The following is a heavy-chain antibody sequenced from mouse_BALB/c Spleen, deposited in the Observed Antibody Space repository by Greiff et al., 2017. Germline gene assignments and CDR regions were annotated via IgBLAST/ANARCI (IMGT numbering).Heavy chain of an antibody. V-gene: IGHV3-2*02. D-gene: IGHD1-1*01. Sequence: EVHLVEPGPGLVKPSQSLSLTCTVTGYSITSDYAWNWIRQFPGNKLEWMGYISYSGSTSYNPSLKSRISITRDTSKNQFFLQLNSVTTEDTATYYCARGVYYSSSFPYYFDYWGQGTTLTVSS. CDR1: GYSITSDYA. CDR3: ARGVYYSSSFPYYFDY. J-gene: IGHJ2*01. CDR2: ISYSGST.